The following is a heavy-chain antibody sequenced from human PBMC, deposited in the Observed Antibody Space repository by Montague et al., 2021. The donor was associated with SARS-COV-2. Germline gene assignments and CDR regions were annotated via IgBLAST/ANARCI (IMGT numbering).Heavy chain of an antibody. CDR1: GGSISSGTYY. V-gene: IGHV4-39*01. Sequence: SETLSLTCTVSGGSISSGTYYWGWVRQPPGKGLEWIGTINYSGXTXYXXXXKXGVTISVDTSKNQFSLKVTSVTAADTAVYYCARRARWQLSWFFDLWGRGTLVTVSS. D-gene: IGHD2-15*01. J-gene: IGHJ2*01. CDR2: INYSGXT. CDR3: ARRARWQLSWFFDL.